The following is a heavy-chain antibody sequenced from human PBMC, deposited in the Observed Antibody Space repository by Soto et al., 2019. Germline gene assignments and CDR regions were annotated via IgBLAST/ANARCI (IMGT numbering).Heavy chain of an antibody. V-gene: IGHV4-59*01. CDR1: GGSISSYY. D-gene: IGHD1-26*01. CDR3: ARGGLGPTLGLFDY. CDR2: IYYSGST. Sequence: SETLCLTCTVSGGSISSYYWSWIWQPPGKGLEWIGYIYYSGSTNYNPSLKSRVTISVDTSQNQFSLKLSSVTAADTAVYYCARGGLGPTLGLFDYWGQGTLVTVSS. J-gene: IGHJ4*02.